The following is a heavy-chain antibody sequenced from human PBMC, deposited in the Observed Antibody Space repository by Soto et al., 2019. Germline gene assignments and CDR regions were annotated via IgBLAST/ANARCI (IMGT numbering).Heavy chain of an antibody. J-gene: IGHJ1*01. CDR3: ARDNGQWLVSD. CDR1: GYIFTSYG. Sequence: QVQLVQSGAEVKKPGASVKVSCKASGYIFTSYGISWVRQAPGQGLEWVGRVSTYNGNTKYAQKLQGRVTMTTDTSASIAYMELRSLRSDDTAVYYCARDNGQWLVSDWGXGTLXXXXS. CDR2: VSTYNGNT. V-gene: IGHV1-18*01. D-gene: IGHD6-19*01.